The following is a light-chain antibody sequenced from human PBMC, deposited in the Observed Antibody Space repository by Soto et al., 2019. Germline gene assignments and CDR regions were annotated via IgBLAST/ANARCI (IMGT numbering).Light chain of an antibody. CDR3: QQYNSYWYT. CDR2: DAS. CDR1: QSISSW. Sequence: DIQMTQSPSTLSASVGDRVTITCRASQSISSWLAWYQQKPGKAPKLLIYDASSLESGVPSRFSGSGSGTEFTLSISSLQPDDFATYYCQQYNSYWYTFGQGTKLAIK. V-gene: IGKV1-5*01. J-gene: IGKJ2*01.